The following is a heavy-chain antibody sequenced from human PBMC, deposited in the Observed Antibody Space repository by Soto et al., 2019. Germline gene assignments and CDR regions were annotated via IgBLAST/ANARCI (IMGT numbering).Heavy chain of an antibody. J-gene: IGHJ4*02. D-gene: IGHD3-9*01. CDR3: ARGPLLRYFDWYHDY. V-gene: IGHV1-18*01. CDR1: GYTFTSYG. Sequence: RASVKVSCKASGYTFTSYGISWVRQAPGQGLEWMGWISAYNGNTNYAQKLQGRVTMTTDTSTSTAYMELRSLRSDDTAVYYCARGPLLRYFDWYHDYWGQGTLVTVSS. CDR2: ISAYNGNT.